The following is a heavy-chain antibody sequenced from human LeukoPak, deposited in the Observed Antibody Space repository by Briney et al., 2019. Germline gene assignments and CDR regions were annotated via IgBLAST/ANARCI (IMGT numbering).Heavy chain of an antibody. CDR2: IWYDGSNK. V-gene: IGHV3-33*01. CDR3: ARDHSSGYYLRYYFDY. CDR1: GFTFSSYG. D-gene: IGHD3-22*01. Sequence: GGSVRLSCAACGFTFSSYGRHWVRQAPGKGLEWVAVIWYDGSNKYYADSVKGRFTISRDNSKNTLYLQMNSLRAEDRAVYYCARDHSSGYYLRYYFDYWGQGTLVTVSS. J-gene: IGHJ4*02.